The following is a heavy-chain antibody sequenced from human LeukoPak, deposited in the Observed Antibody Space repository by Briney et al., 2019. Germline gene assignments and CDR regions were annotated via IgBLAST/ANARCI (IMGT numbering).Heavy chain of an antibody. V-gene: IGHV4-30-4*08. CDR3: ARGSSGWALIDY. CDR2: IYYSGST. CDR1: GGSISSYY. D-gene: IGHD6-19*01. Sequence: SETLSLTCTVSGGSISSYYWSWIRQPLGKGLEWIGYIYYSGSTYYNPSLKSRVTISVDTSKNQFSLKLSSVTAADTAVYYCARGSSGWALIDYWGQGTLVTVSS. J-gene: IGHJ4*02.